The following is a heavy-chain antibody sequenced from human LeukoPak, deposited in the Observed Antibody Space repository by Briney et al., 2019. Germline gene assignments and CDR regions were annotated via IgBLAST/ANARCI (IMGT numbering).Heavy chain of an antibody. CDR3: AKDPVVGAPHVFDI. D-gene: IGHD3-16*02. CDR1: GFTFSTYA. CDR2: ISGGIMINT. Sequence: GGSLRLSCAASGFTFSTYAMSWVRQAPGKGLEWVAAISGGIMINTYYTDSVKGRFTISRDNSKNTPYLQMNNLRDDDTAVYYCAKDPVVGAPHVFDIWGQGTMVTVSS. J-gene: IGHJ3*02. V-gene: IGHV3-23*01.